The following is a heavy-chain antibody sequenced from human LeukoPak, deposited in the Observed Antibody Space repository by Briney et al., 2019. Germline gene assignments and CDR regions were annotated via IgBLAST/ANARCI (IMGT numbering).Heavy chain of an antibody. Sequence: GGSLRLSCAGSGFTFDDYTMNWVRQAPGKGLEWVSLITWDGGTTYYADSVKGRFTISRDNSKNSLCLQMDSLGTEDTALYYCAKSTAMVTWGSFEIWGQGTMVTVSS. CDR2: ITWDGGTT. CDR1: GFTFDDYT. CDR3: AKSTAMVTWGSFEI. J-gene: IGHJ3*02. V-gene: IGHV3-43*01. D-gene: IGHD5-18*01.